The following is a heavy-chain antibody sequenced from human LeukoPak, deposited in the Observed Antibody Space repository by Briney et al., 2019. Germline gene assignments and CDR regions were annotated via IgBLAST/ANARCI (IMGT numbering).Heavy chain of an antibody. J-gene: IGHJ6*03. CDR2: INPNSGGT. CDR3: ARRVENYYYYYMDV. CDR1: GYTFTGYY. V-gene: IGHV1-2*02. D-gene: IGHD1-1*01. Sequence: VASVKVSCKASGYTFTGYYMHWVRQAPGQGVEWMGWINPNSGGTNYAQKFQGRVTMTRDTSISTAYMELSRLRSDDTAVYYCARRVENYYYYYMDVWGKGTTVTVSS.